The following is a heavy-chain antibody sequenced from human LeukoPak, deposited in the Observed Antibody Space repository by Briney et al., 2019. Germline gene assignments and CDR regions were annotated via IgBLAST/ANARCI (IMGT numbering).Heavy chain of an antibody. V-gene: IGHV3-21*01. Sequence: SSLILSCVLSGLTFSCYSMSWVRHSTREGVEGVASINSSSSYIYSADSVKGRLNISRHHAKNSLYLPMHSLRAEHTAVYYCATASRFTMTVVIWGQGPMVPVSS. D-gene: IGHD3-22*01. J-gene: IGHJ3*01. CDR3: ATASRFTMTVVI. CDR1: GLTFSCYS. CDR2: INSSSSYI.